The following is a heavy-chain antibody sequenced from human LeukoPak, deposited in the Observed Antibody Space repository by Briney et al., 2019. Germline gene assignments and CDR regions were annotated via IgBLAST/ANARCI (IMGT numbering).Heavy chain of an antibody. CDR2: FYGDSNT. Sequence: PGGSLRLSCAASGFTVTNKYMSWVRQAPGKGLEWVSIFYGDSNTDYADSVKGRFTISRDNSKNTLYLQMNSLRAQDTAVYYCARDFMVRGVNYGMDVWGQGTTVTASS. CDR1: GFTVTNKY. J-gene: IGHJ6*02. V-gene: IGHV3-66*01. D-gene: IGHD3-10*01. CDR3: ARDFMVRGVNYGMDV.